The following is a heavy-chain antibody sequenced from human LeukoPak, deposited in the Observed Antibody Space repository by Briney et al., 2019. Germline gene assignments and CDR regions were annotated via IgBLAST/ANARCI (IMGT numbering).Heavy chain of an antibody. J-gene: IGHJ3*02. Sequence: GGSLRLSCAAAGFTFSDYYMSWIRQAPGKGLEWVSYISSSGSNIKYADSVKGRFTISRGNAKNSVYLQMNSLRAEDTAVYYCARDIKGQYQDAFDIWGQGTMVTVSS. CDR1: GFTFSDYY. CDR3: ARDIKGQYQDAFDI. D-gene: IGHD2-2*01. V-gene: IGHV3-11*04. CDR2: ISSSGSNI.